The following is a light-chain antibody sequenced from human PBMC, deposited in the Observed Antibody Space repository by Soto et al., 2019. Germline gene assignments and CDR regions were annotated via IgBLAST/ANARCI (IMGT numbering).Light chain of an antibody. CDR3: AAWDDSLNGLG. CDR2: DDS. Sequence: SYELTQPPSVSVAPGQTARITCGGNNIGSKSVHWYQQKPGQAPVLVVYDDSDRPSGIPERFSGSKSGTSASLAISGLQSEDEADYYCAAWDDSLNGLGFGGGTKLTVL. CDR1: NIGSKS. J-gene: IGLJ3*02. V-gene: IGLV3-21*02.